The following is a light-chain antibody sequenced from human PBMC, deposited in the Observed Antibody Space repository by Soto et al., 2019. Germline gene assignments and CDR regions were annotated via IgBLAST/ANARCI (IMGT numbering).Light chain of an antibody. Sequence: EIVMTQSPATLSVSRGERATLSCRANQAISSNLAWYQQKPGQAPRLLIYGASTRATGIPDRFSGSGSGTEFILTISSLQSEDFAVYYCQQYEKWPPSITFGQGTRLEIK. J-gene: IGKJ5*01. V-gene: IGKV3-15*01. CDR3: QQYEKWPPSIT. CDR2: GAS. CDR1: QAISSN.